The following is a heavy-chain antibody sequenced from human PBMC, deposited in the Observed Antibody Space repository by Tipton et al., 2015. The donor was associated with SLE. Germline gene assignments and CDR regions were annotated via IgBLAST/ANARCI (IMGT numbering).Heavy chain of an antibody. J-gene: IGHJ3*02. CDR1: GGSISGYL. CDR3: ARGAAAADTGAFDS. CDR2: VYNSGST. D-gene: IGHD6-13*01. V-gene: IGHV4-59*01. Sequence: TLSLTCTVSGGSISGYLWSWIRQAPGNGLEWIGYVYNSGSTNYNPSLKSRVTISVDTSKNQFSLKLSSVTPADTAVYYCARGAAAADTGAFDSWGQGTMVTVSS.